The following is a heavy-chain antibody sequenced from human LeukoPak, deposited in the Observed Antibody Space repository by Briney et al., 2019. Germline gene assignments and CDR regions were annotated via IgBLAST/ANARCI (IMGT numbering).Heavy chain of an antibody. D-gene: IGHD3-16*02. CDR1: GGSVSSGSYY. V-gene: IGHV4-61*01. J-gene: IGHJ4*02. CDR3: ARGGTDMITFGGVIARTGHFDY. CDR2: IYYSGST. Sequence: PSETLSLTCTVSGGSVSSGSYYWSWIRQPPGKGLEWIGYIYYSGSTNYNPSLKSRVTISVDTSKNQFSLKLSSVTAADTAVYYCARGGTDMITFGGVIARTGHFDYWGQGTLVTVSS.